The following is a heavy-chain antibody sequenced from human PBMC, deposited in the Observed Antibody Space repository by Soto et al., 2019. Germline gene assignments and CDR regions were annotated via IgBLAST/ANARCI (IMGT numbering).Heavy chain of an antibody. V-gene: IGHV3-23*01. CDR2: ISGSGSST. CDR1: GFTFNNYA. CDR3: AKDRAGYSRQIDY. Sequence: GGSLRLSCATSGFTFNNYAMSWVRQAPGKGLEWVSAISGSGSSTYYADSVKGRFTISRDNSKNTLTLQMNSLRAEDTVVYYCAKDRAGYSRQIDYWGQGTLVTVSS. D-gene: IGHD6-13*01. J-gene: IGHJ4*02.